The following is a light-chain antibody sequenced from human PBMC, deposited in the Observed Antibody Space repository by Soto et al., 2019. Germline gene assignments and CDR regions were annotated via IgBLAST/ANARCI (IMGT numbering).Light chain of an antibody. J-gene: IGLJ2*01. V-gene: IGLV2-14*01. CDR3: SSYTTSGSPLL. Sequence: QSALTQPASVSGSPGQSITISCIGTSSDIGAYNYVSWYQQHPGKAPKLMIYDVTSRPSGVSNRFSSSSSGNTASLNISGLQAEDEADYYCSSYTTSGSPLLFGGGTKVTVL. CDR2: DVT. CDR1: SSDIGAYNY.